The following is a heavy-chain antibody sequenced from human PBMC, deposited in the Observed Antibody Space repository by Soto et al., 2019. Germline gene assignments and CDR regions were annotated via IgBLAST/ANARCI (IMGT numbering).Heavy chain of an antibody. V-gene: IGHV5-51*01. CDR2: INPGDSDI. CDR3: ARHEQFYYYYYGMDV. J-gene: IGHJ6*02. D-gene: IGHD4-4*01. CDR1: GYSFTTYR. Sequence: ESLKISCKASGYSFTTYRIAWVRQMPGKGLEWMGIINPGDSDIRYSPSFQGQVTISADNSISTAYLQWSSLKASDTAMYYCARHEQFYYYYYGMDVWGQGTAVTVSS.